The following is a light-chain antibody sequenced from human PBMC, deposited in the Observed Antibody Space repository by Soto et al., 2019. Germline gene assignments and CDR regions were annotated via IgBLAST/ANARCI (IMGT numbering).Light chain of an antibody. V-gene: IGLV1-44*01. Sequence: QSVLTQPPSASGTPGQRVTISCSGSSSNIGTNTVNWYHHLPGTAPKLLIYSNNQRPSGVPDRLSGSKSGTSASLAISGLQSEDEADYYCAAWDDSLNGGVFGGGTQLTVL. J-gene: IGLJ3*02. CDR1: SSNIGTNT. CDR3: AAWDDSLNGGV. CDR2: SNN.